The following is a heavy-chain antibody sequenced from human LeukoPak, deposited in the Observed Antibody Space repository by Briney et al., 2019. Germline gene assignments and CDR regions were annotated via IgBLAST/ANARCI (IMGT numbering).Heavy chain of an antibody. J-gene: IGHJ4*02. CDR3: ASALLATRPYGEVYFDY. CDR2: INPNSGGT. CDR1: GYTFTGYY. V-gene: IGHV1-2*02. D-gene: IGHD5-12*01. Sequence: RASVKVSCKASGYTFTGYYMHWVRQAPGQGLEWMGWINPNSGGTNYAQKFQGRVTMTRDTSISTAYMELSRLRSDDTAVYYCASALLATRPYGEVYFDYWGQGTLVSVSS.